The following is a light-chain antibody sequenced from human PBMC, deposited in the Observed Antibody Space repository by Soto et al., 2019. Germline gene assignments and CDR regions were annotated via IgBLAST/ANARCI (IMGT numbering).Light chain of an antibody. CDR1: SSDVGGYNY. J-gene: IGLJ2*01. CDR3: SSYAGSNKFVV. Sequence: QSALTQPPYASGSPGQSVTISCTGTSSDVGGYNYVSWYQQHPGKAPKLMIYEVSKRPSGVPDRFSGSKSGNTASLTVSGLQAEDEADYYCSSYAGSNKFVVFGGGTKVTVL. CDR2: EVS. V-gene: IGLV2-8*01.